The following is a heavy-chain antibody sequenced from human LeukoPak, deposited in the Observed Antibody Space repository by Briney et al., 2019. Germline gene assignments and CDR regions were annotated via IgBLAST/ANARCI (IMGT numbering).Heavy chain of an antibody. Sequence: SVKVSCKASGGTFSSYAINWVRQAPGQGLKWMGGIIPIFGTANYAQKFQGRVTITADEYTSTVYMELSSLRSEDTAVYYCARDPQLGDYGFDPWGQGTLVTVSS. J-gene: IGHJ5*02. CDR1: GGTFSSYA. V-gene: IGHV1-69*13. CDR3: ARDPQLGDYGFDP. CDR2: IIPIFGTA. D-gene: IGHD4-17*01.